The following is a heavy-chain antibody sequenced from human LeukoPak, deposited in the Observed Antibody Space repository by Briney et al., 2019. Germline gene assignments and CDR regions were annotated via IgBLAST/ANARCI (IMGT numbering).Heavy chain of an antibody. V-gene: IGHV1-18*01. Sequence: ASVKVSFTSSVYSFSNYGINWVCQAPGQGREWMGWIYGYNGNTKYAQKLQGRVTLTAEPSTTTAHMELRSLTSDDTAVYCCARGGITALWLGNFDYWGQGILVTVSS. J-gene: IGHJ4*02. CDR3: ARGGITALWLGNFDY. D-gene: IGHD6-19*01. CDR2: IYGYNGNT. CDR1: VYSFSNYG.